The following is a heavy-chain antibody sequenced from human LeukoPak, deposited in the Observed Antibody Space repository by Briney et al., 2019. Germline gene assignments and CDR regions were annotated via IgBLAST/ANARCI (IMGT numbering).Heavy chain of an antibody. CDR3: AKFLSRTIFGVGIGGGPFDY. CDR1: GFTFSSYA. CDR2: ISGSGGST. J-gene: IGHJ4*02. V-gene: IGHV3-23*01. D-gene: IGHD3-3*01. Sequence: GGSLRLSCAASGFTFSSYAMSWVRQAPGKGLEWVSAISGSGGSTYYADSVKGRFTISRDNSKNTLYLQMNSLRAEDTAVYYCAKFLSRTIFGVGIGGGPFDYWGQGALVTVSS.